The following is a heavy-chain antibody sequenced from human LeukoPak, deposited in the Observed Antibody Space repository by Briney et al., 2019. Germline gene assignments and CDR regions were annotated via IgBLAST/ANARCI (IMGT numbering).Heavy chain of an antibody. CDR3: ARINVGDGYIFDY. D-gene: IGHD5-24*01. CDR2: INPSDSDT. CDR1: GYTFNTYW. V-gene: IGHV5-51*01. J-gene: IGHJ4*02. Sequence: GESLKISCKGSGYTFNTYWIGWVRQMPGKGLEWMGIINPSDSDTTYSPSFQGQVTISADKSISTAYLQWSSLKASDTAMYYCARINVGDGYIFDYWGQGTLVTVSS.